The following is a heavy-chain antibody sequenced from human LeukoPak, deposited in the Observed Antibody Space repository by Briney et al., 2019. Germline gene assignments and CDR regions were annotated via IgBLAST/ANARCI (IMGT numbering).Heavy chain of an antibody. CDR3: ARKVNYYGSGSYLD. J-gene: IGHJ4*02. CDR2: IKQDGSEK. CDR1: GFTFTSYW. D-gene: IGHD3-10*01. V-gene: IGHV3-7*01. Sequence: PGGSLRLSCAASGFTFTSYWMSWVRQAPGKGLEWVANIKQDGSEKYYVDSVKGRFTISRDNAKNSLYLQMNSLRAEDTAVYYCARKVNYYGSGSYLDWGQGTLVTVSS.